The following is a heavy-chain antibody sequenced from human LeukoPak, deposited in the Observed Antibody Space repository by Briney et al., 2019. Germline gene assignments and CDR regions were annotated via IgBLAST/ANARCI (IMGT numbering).Heavy chain of an antibody. CDR1: GYSISGGYY. D-gene: IGHD6-19*01. CDR2: IFQSVST. V-gene: IGHV4-38-2*02. Sequence: SETLSLTCTVSGYSISGGYYWGWIRQPPGKGLEWIGTIFQSVSTYYNPSLKSRVTTSVDTSKYQFSLKLSSVTAADTAVYYCARNNSNGFDFWSQGTLVTVSS. CDR3: ARNNSNGFDF. J-gene: IGHJ4*02.